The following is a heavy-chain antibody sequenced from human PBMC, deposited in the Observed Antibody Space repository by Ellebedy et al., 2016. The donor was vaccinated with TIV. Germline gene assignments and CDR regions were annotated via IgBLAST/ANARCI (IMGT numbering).Heavy chain of an antibody. D-gene: IGHD5-24*01. CDR3: GAGDGWLSDY. Sequence: GESLKISCAGSGFSFRNSWMTWVRQAPGKGLAWVASIKQDGSQKDYVDSVKGRFTNSRDNAKGSLYLEMTRLRVEDTAVYYCGAGDGWLSDYWGQGTLVTVSS. CDR1: GFSFRNSW. J-gene: IGHJ4*02. V-gene: IGHV3-7*01. CDR2: IKQDGSQK.